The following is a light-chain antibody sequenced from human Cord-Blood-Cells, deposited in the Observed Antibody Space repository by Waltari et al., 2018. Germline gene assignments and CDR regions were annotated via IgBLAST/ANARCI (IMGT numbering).Light chain of an antibody. J-gene: IGKJ4*01. CDR3: QQYYSTPLT. CDR1: QSVLYSSNNKNY. CDR2: WAS. V-gene: IGKV4-1*01. Sequence: DIVMTQSPDSLAVSLGETTTINSKSSQSVLYSSNNKNYLAWYQQKPGQPPKLLIYWASTRESGVPDRFSGSGSGTDFTLTISSLQAEDVAVYYCQQYYSTPLTFGGGTKVEIK.